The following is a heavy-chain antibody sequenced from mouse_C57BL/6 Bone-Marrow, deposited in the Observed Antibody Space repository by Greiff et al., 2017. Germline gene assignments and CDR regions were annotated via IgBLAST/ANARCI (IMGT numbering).Heavy chain of an antibody. Sequence: QVQLQQPGAELVKPGASVKLSCKASGYTFTSYWMHWVKQRPGQGLEWIGMIHPNSGSTNYNEKFKSKATLTVDKSSSTAYMQLSSLTSEDSAVYYCARLSEYYGSSCRYFDVWGRGTAVTVTS. CDR3: ARLSEYYGSSCRYFDV. J-gene: IGHJ1*03. CDR2: IHPNSGST. V-gene: IGHV1-64*01. CDR1: GYTFTSYW. D-gene: IGHD1-1*01.